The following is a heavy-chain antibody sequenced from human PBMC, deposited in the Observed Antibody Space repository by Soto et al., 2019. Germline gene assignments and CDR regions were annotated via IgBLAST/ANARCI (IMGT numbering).Heavy chain of an antibody. D-gene: IGHD3-10*01. CDR3: AKGEVRGIILSYFDY. V-gene: IGHV3-30*18. Sequence: PGGSLRLSCAGSGFTFRWFGMNWVRQAPGKGLEWVARISNDGSNEYYVDSVKGRFTISRDNSKNTLYLQMDSLRAEDKAVYYCAKGEVRGIILSYFDYWGLGTLVTVSS. CDR2: ISNDGSNE. J-gene: IGHJ4*02. CDR1: GFTFRWFG.